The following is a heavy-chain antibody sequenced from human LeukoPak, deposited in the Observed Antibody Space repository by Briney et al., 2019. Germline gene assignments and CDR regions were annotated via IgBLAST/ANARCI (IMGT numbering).Heavy chain of an antibody. Sequence: PGRSLRLSCDASGFKFDDYGMSWVRQVPGKGLEWVSGINWNGGSRGYADSVKGRFTISRDNAKNSVYLQMNSLRSEDTAFYHCARDRCSSTSCYNTPNWFDPWGQGTLVTVSS. J-gene: IGHJ5*02. CDR3: ARDRCSSTSCYNTPNWFDP. V-gene: IGHV3-20*01. CDR2: INWNGGSR. CDR1: GFKFDDYG. D-gene: IGHD2-2*02.